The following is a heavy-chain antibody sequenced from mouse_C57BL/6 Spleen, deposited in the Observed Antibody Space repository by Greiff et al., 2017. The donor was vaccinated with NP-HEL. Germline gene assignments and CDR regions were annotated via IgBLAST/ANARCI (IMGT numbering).Heavy chain of an antibody. CDR3: ARGGYDYGGNWYFDV. CDR1: GYSITSGYY. CDR2: ISYDGSN. V-gene: IGHV3-6*01. Sequence: VQLQQSGPGLVKPSQSLSLTCSVTGYSITSGYYWNWIRQFPGNKLEWMGYISYDGSNNYNPSLKNRISITRDTSKNQFFLKLNSVTTEDTATYYCARGGYDYGGNWYFDVWGTGTTVTVSS. D-gene: IGHD2-4*01. J-gene: IGHJ1*03.